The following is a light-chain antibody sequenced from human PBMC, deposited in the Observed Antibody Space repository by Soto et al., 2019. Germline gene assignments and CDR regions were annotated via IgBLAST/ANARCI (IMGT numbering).Light chain of an antibody. CDR1: SGSVSTNYY. CDR2: STN. Sequence: QAVVTQEPSFSVSPGGTVTLTCGLSSGSVSTNYYPSWYQQTPGQAPRTLIYSTNTRSSGVPDRFSGSILGNRAALTITGAQADDESDYYCVLYMGGGIRVFVGGTQLTVL. V-gene: IGLV8-61*01. J-gene: IGLJ7*01. CDR3: VLYMGGGIRV.